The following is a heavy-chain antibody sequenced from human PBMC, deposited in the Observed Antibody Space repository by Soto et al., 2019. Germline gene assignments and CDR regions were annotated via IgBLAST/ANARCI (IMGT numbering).Heavy chain of an antibody. CDR1: GYSFTSYW. CDR2: IYPGDSDT. D-gene: IGHD1-26*01. CDR3: AKLWGSSVSLAAFDI. V-gene: IGHV5-51*01. J-gene: IGHJ3*02. Sequence: GESLKISCKGSGYSFTSYWIGWVRQMPGKGLEWMGIIYPGDSDTRYSPSFQGQVTISADKSISTPYLQGSSLKAADTAMYYCAKLWGSSVSLAAFDIWGQGTMVTVSS.